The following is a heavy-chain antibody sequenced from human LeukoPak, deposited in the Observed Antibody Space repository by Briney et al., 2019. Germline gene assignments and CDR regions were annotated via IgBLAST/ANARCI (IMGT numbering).Heavy chain of an antibody. CDR3: ARGDPGQSRPFDY. CDR1: GGSFSGYY. CDR2: INHSGST. V-gene: IGHV4-34*01. D-gene: IGHD6-13*01. Sequence: SETLSLTCAVYGGSFSGYYWSWIRQPPWKGLEWIGEINHSGSTNYNPSLKSRVTISVDTSKNQFSLKLSSVTAADTAVYYCARGDPGQSRPFDYWGQGTLVTVSS. J-gene: IGHJ4*02.